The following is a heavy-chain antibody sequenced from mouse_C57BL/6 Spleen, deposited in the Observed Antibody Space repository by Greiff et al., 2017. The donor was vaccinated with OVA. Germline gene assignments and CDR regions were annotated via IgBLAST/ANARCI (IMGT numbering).Heavy chain of an antibody. D-gene: IGHD3-2*02. CDR2: IYPGGGDT. Sequence: QVQLLQSGPELVKPGASVKLSCTASGYAFSSSWMHWVQQRPGKGLEWIGWIYPGGGDTNYNGKFKGQATLTADKSASTAYMQLSSLTSEDSAVYFCAREGDSSGYDYWGQGTTLTVSS. CDR1: GYAFSSSW. V-gene: IGHV1-82*01. J-gene: IGHJ2*01. CDR3: AREGDSSGYDY.